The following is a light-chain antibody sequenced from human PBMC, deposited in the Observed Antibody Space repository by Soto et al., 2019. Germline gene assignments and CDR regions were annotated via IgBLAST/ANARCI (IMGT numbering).Light chain of an antibody. J-gene: IGKJ1*01. CDR1: QSVGSN. CDR2: GAF. CDR3: QQHNNWPPWT. V-gene: IGKV3-15*01. Sequence: EIVMTQSPATLSVSPGERATLSCRASQSVGSNLAWYQQKPGQAPRLLIYGAFTRATGIPARFSGSGSGTEFTLTISSLQSEDFAAYYCQQHNNWPPWTFGQGTKVEIK.